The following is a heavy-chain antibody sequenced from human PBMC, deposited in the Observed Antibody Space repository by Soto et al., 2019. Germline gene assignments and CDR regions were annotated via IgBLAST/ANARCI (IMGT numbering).Heavy chain of an antibody. CDR3: ARDIMPLTNDWYFDL. CDR2: IFDSGST. CDR1: GGSISGGVHS. J-gene: IGHJ2*01. V-gene: IGHV4-30-4*01. D-gene: IGHD2-8*01. Sequence: QVQLQESGPGLVKPSETLSLTCTVSGGSISGGVHSWSWIRQPPGKGLEWIGDIFDSGSTYYNPSLKSRLTISVDTSKNQFSLRLSSVTAADTAVYYCARDIMPLTNDWYFDLWGRGTLVTVSS.